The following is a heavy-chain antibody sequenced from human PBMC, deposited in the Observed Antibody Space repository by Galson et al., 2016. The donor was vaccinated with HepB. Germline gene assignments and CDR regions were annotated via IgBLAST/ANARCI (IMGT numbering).Heavy chain of an antibody. Sequence: SETLSLTCTVSGDSISNSYWSWIRQPPGKGLEWIGYISSSGSTLYNPSLKSRVTISVDTSKNQFSLKLSSVTAADTAVYYCAREVVVVAAPWAFDIWGQGTMVTVSS. CDR3: AREVVVVAAPWAFDI. J-gene: IGHJ3*02. D-gene: IGHD2-15*01. V-gene: IGHV4-4*08. CDR1: GDSISNSY. CDR2: ISSSGST.